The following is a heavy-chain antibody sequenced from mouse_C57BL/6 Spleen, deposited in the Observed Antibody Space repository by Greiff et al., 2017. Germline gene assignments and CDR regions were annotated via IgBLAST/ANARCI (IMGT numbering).Heavy chain of an antibody. CDR3: TRWGTGFAY. V-gene: IGHV1-15*01. J-gene: IGHJ3*01. CDR2: IDPETGGT. CDR1: GYTFTDYE. Sequence: VKLVESGAELVRPGASVTLSCKASGYTFTDYEMHWVKQTPVHGLEWIGAIDPETGGTAYNQKFKGKALLTADKSSSTAYMELRSLTSEDSAVYYCTRWGTGFAYWGQGTLVTVSA. D-gene: IGHD3-3*01.